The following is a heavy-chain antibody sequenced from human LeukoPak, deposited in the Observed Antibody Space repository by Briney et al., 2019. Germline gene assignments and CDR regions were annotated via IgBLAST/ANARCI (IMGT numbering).Heavy chain of an antibody. V-gene: IGHV3-9*01. Sequence: GGSLRLSCAGSGFTFDDYAMHWVRQTPGKGLEWVSGISWNSGNIAYAAFVGGRFTISRDNAKNSLSLQMNSLRAADTAVYYCARDISYIGFDCWGQGTLVTVSS. CDR3: ARDISYIGFDC. D-gene: IGHD3-10*01. J-gene: IGHJ5*01. CDR2: ISWNSGNI. CDR1: GFTFDDYA.